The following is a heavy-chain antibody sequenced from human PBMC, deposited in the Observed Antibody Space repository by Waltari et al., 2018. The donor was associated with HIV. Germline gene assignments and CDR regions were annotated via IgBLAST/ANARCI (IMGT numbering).Heavy chain of an antibody. CDR1: GGSLHSHFYFWNTSPTSS. Sequence: HLQESGPRLVKPSETLALNGTGAGGSLHSHFYFWNTSPTSSWPWLRHPPGQGLEWVGSIHSSGGAHYKPSLDNRVTITLDTAMNQFSLKVTSVTAADTATYYCARRHFLDNNGYFVPRFFSYNNVEVWGQGTTVTVSS. D-gene: IGHD3-22*01. CDR3: ARRHFLDNNGYFVPRFFSYNNVEV. CDR2: IHSSGGA. V-gene: IGHV4-39*01. J-gene: IGHJ6*02.